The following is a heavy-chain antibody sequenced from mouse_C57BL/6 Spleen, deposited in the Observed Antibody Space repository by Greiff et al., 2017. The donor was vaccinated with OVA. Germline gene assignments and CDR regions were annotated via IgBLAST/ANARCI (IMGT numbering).Heavy chain of an antibody. CDR3: TRSPYDYDRYFDV. D-gene: IGHD2-4*01. Sequence: VQLQQSGAELVRPGASVTLSCKASGYTFTDYEMHWVKQTPVHGLEWIGAIDPETGGTDYNQKFKGKAILTADKSSSTAYMELRSLTSEDSAVYYCTRSPYDYDRYFDVWGTGTTVTVSS. V-gene: IGHV1-15*01. CDR2: IDPETGGT. J-gene: IGHJ1*03. CDR1: GYTFTDYE.